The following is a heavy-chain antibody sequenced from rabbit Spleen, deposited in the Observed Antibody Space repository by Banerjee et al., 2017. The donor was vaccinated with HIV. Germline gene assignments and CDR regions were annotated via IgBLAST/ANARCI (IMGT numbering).Heavy chain of an antibody. CDR2: IVTGSGTT. CDR1: GFSFSSSYY. J-gene: IGHJ4*01. CDR3: ARDGSDSGYYYDL. Sequence: QEHLKETGGGLVQPEGSLTLTCTASGFSFSSSYYMCWVRQAPGKGLEWIGCIVTGSGTTYYASWAKGRFTISKTSSTTVTLQMTSLTAADTATYFCARDGSDSGYYYDLWGPGTLVTVS. V-gene: IGHV1S45*01. D-gene: IGHD1-1*01.